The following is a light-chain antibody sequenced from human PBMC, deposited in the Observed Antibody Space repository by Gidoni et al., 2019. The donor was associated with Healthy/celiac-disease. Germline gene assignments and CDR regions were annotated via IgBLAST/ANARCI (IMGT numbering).Light chain of an antibody. CDR2: GKN. V-gene: IGLV3-19*01. J-gene: IGLJ3*02. Sequence: SSELTQDPAVSVALGQTVRITCQGDSLRSYYASWYQQKPGQAPVLVIYGKNNRPSGIPDRFSGSGSGNTASLTIPGAQAEDEADYYCNSRDSSGNHSWVFGGGTKLTVL. CDR1: SLRSYY. CDR3: NSRDSSGNHSWV.